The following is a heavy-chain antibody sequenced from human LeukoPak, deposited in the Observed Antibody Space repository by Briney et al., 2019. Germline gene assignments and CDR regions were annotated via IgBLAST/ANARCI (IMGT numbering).Heavy chain of an antibody. CDR1: GGSISSYNYY. V-gene: IGHV4-39*01. Sequence: SETLSLTCTVSGGSISSYNYYWGWIRQPPGKGLEWIGSIYYSGSTYYNPSLESRVAISVDTSKNQYSLKLSSVPAADTAVYFCASRRGSFDAFDIWGQGTMVTVSS. D-gene: IGHD3-10*01. CDR2: IYYSGST. CDR3: ASRRGSFDAFDI. J-gene: IGHJ3*02.